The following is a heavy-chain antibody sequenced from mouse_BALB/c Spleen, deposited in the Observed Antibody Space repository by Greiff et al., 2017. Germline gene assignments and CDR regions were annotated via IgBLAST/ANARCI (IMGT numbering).Heavy chain of an antibody. CDR3: ARSGDYDAMDY. V-gene: IGHV5-17*02. CDR2: ISSGSSTI. Sequence: EVQLVESGGGLVQPGGSRKLSCAASGFTFSSFGMHWVRQAPEKGLVWVAYISSGSSTIYYADTVKGRFTISRDNPKNTLFLQMTSLRSEDTAMYYCARSGDYDAMDYWGQGTSVTVSS. J-gene: IGHJ4*01. D-gene: IGHD3-1*01. CDR1: GFTFSSFG.